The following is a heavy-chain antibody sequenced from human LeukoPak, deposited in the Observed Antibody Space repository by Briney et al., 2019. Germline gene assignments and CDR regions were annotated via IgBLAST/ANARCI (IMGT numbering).Heavy chain of an antibody. CDR2: IYYSGST. V-gene: IGHV4-59*01. CDR3: ARDQFYYYGSATYRGLDY. J-gene: IGHJ4*02. D-gene: IGHD3-22*01. CDR1: GGSLSSYY. Sequence: SETLSLTCTVSGGSLSSYYWSWIRQPPGKGLEWIGYIYYSGSTNYNPSLKSRVTISVDTSKNQFSLKLSSVTAADTAVYYCARDQFYYYGSATYRGLDYWGRGLLVTVSS.